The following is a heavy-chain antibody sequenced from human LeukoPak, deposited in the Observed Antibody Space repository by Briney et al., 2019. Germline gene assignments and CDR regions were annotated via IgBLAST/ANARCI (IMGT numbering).Heavy chain of an antibody. V-gene: IGHV3-7*01. J-gene: IGHJ4*02. CDR2: IKQDGSEK. D-gene: IGHD6-6*01. CDR3: ASERGQLVLVY. Sequence: GGSLRLSCAASGFTFSSYWMSWVRQAPGKGLEWVANIKQDGSEKYYVDSVKDRFTISRDNAKNSLYLQMNSLRAEDTAVYYCASERGQLVLVYWGQGTLVTVSS. CDR1: GFTFSSYW.